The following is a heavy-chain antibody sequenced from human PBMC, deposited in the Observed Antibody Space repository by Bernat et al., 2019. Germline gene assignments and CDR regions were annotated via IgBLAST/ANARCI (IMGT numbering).Heavy chain of an antibody. CDR3: ARDCSGGSCFDY. J-gene: IGHJ4*02. CDR2: ISYDGSNK. V-gene: IGHV3-30-3*01. CDR1: GFTFSSYA. D-gene: IGHD2-15*01. Sequence: QVQLVESGGGVVQPGRSLRLSCAASGFTFSSYAMHWVRQAPGKGLEWVAVISYDGSNKYYADSVKGRFTISRDNSKNTLYLQMNSLRAEDTAVYYCARDCSGGSCFDYCVQGTLVTVCS.